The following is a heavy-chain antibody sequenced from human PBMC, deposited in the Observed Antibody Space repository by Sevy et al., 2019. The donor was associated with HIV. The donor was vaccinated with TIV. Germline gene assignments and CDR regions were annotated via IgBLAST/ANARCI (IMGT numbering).Heavy chain of an antibody. CDR2: FKSKPSGGSI. J-gene: IGHJ4*02. V-gene: IGHV3-15*01. CDR3: TTDCWSQEDYYDY. CDR1: EFTFTNAW. Sequence: GGSLRLSCAASEFTFTNAWMSWVRQAPGKGLEWVGRFKSKPSGGSIDYAAPVKGRFHISRDDSRNTLYLQMSSLGTDDTDVYYCTTDCWSQEDYYDYWGQGTLVTVSS. D-gene: IGHD6-13*01.